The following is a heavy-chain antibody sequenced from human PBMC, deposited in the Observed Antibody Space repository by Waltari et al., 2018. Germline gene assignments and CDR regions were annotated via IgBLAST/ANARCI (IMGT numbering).Heavy chain of an antibody. Sequence: EVQLLESGGGFVQPGGSRRPSCAASGFTLSSYAMHWVRQAPGKGLEWVSTISGSGGITHYADSVKGRFTISRDISRNTLYLEMNSLGADDTTVYYCVKGPFSGSLTFDYWGQGSLVTVSS. D-gene: IGHD1-26*01. CDR2: ISGSGGIT. V-gene: IGHV3-23*01. CDR3: VKGPFSGSLTFDY. CDR1: GFTLSSYA. J-gene: IGHJ4*02.